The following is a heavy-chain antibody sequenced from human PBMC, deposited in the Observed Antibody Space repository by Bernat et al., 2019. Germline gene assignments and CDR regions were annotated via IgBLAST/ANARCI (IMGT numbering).Heavy chain of an antibody. CDR3: AKENQTDAFDI. V-gene: IGHV3-30*18. Sequence: QVQLVESGGGVVQPGRSLRLSCAASGFTFSSYGMHWVRQAPGKGLEWVADISYDGSNKYYADSVKGRFTISRDNSKNTLYLQMNSLRAEDTAVYYCAKENQTDAFDIWGQGTMVTVSS. CDR2: ISYDGSNK. J-gene: IGHJ3*02. CDR1: GFTFSSYG.